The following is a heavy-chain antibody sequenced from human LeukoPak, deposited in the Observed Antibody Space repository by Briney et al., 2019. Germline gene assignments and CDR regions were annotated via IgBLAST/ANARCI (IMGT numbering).Heavy chain of an antibody. CDR2: IIPIFGTA. Sequence: SVKVSCKASGGTFSSYAISWVRQAPGQGLEWMGGIIPIFGTANYAQKFQGRVTITADESTNTAYMELSSLRSEDTAVYYCARAKNWNDGEAFDIWGQGTMVTVSS. J-gene: IGHJ3*02. CDR1: GGTFSSYA. D-gene: IGHD1-1*01. V-gene: IGHV1-69*13. CDR3: ARAKNWNDGEAFDI.